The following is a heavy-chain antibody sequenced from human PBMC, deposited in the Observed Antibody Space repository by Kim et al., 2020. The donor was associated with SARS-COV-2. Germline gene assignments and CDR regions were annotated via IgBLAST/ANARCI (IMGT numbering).Heavy chain of an antibody. J-gene: IGHJ6*02. CDR3: AREGSVSYQSGSGMDV. CDR1: GGSISSYY. Sequence: SETLSLTCTVSGGSISSYYWSWIRQPPGKGLEWIGYIYYSGSTNYNPSLKSRVTISVDTSKNQFSLKLSSVTAADTAVYYCAREGSVSYQSGSGMDVWGQGTTVTVSS. CDR2: IYYSGST. V-gene: IGHV4-59*01. D-gene: IGHD3-10*01.